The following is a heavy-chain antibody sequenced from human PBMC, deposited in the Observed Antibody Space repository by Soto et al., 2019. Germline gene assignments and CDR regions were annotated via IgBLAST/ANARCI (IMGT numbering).Heavy chain of an antibody. CDR1: GGSISSSSYY. D-gene: IGHD5-12*01. Sequence: PSETLSLTCTVSGGSISSSSYYWGWIRQPPGKGLEWIGSIYYSGSTYYNPSLKSRVTISVDTSKNQFSLKLSSVTAADTAVYYCARTWVRPTPGWFDPWGQGTLVTVSS. CDR2: IYYSGST. V-gene: IGHV4-39*01. CDR3: ARTWVRPTPGWFDP. J-gene: IGHJ5*02.